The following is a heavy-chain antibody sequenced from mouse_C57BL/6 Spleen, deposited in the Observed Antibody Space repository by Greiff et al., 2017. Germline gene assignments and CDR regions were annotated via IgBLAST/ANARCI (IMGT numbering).Heavy chain of an antibody. D-gene: IGHD1-1*01. CDR1: GYTFTDYY. CDR3: ARSPDLYYGQYYFDY. CDR2: INPNNGGT. Sequence: EVKLQQSGPELVKPGASVKISCKASGYTFTDYYMNWVKQSHGKSLEWIGDINPNNGGTSYNQKFKGKATLTVDKSSSTAYMELRSLTSEDSAVYYCARSPDLYYGQYYFDYWGQGTTLTVSS. J-gene: IGHJ2*01. V-gene: IGHV1-26*01.